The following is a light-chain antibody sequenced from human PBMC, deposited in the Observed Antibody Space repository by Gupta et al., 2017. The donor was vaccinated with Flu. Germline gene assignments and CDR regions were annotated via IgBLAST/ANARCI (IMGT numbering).Light chain of an antibody. CDR2: EVS. CDR1: SSDVGGYNY. Sequence: QSALTQTASVSGSPGQSITISCTGTSSDVGGYNYVSWYQQHPGKAPKLMIYEVSYRPSGVSTRFSGSKSGNTASLTISGLQAEDEADYYCSSYTSSSTYVFGTGTKVTVL. CDR3: SSYTSSSTYV. V-gene: IGLV2-14*01. J-gene: IGLJ1*01.